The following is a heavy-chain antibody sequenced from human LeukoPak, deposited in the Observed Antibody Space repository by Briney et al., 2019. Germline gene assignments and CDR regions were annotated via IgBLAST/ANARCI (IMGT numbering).Heavy chain of an antibody. D-gene: IGHD3-3*01. CDR3: ARAWRIRSARYYDFWSGRWFDP. J-gene: IGHJ5*02. CDR1: GGSFSGYY. V-gene: IGHV4-34*01. Sequence: SETLSLTCAVYGGSFSGYYWSWIRQPPGKGLEWIAEINHSGSTNYNPSLKSRVTISVDTSKNQFSLKLSSVTAADTAVYYCARAWRIRSARYYDFWSGRWFDPWGQGTLVTVSS. CDR2: INHSGST.